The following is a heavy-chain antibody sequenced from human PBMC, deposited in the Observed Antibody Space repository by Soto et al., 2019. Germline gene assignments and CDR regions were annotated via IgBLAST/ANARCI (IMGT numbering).Heavy chain of an antibody. CDR2: VSGTGGSA. V-gene: IGHV3-23*01. Sequence: PGGSLRLSCAASGFTFSSNAMSWVRQAPGKGLEWVSGVSGTGGSAYYADSVKGRFTISRDKSTNTLYLHMNSLRSEDTAVYYCARGPFYGKTGAAHYYGMDVWGQGTTVTVSS. J-gene: IGHJ6*02. CDR3: ARGPFYGKTGAAHYYGMDV. D-gene: IGHD4-17*01. CDR1: GFTFSSNA.